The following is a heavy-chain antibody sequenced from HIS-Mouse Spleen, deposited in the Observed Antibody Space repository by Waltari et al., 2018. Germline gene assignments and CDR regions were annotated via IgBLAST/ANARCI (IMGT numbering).Heavy chain of an antibody. CDR3: ASLEYSSSYFQH. CDR1: GGSISSSSYY. V-gene: IGHV4-39*07. CDR2: IYYSGST. Sequence: QLQLQESGPGLVKPSETLSLTCTVSGGSISSSSYYWGWIRQPPGKGLEWIGSIYYSGSTYYHPSLKSRVTISVDTSKNQFSLKLSSVTAADTAVYYCASLEYSSSYFQHWGQGTLVTVSS. J-gene: IGHJ1*01. D-gene: IGHD6-6*01.